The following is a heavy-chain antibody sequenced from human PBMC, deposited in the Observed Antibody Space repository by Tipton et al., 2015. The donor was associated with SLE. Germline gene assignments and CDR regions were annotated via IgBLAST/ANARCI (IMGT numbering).Heavy chain of an antibody. V-gene: IGHV3-21*01. CDR1: GFTFSSYT. CDR2: ISSSSAHI. D-gene: IGHD2-15*01. J-gene: IGHJ5*01. CDR3: TYSLPSIGWYDS. Sequence: SLRLSCAASGFTFSSYTMNWVRQAPGKGLEWVSSISSSSAHIYYADSVKGRFAISRDNAKDSLYLQMNSLRAEDTAVYYWTYSLPSIGWYDSWGQGTLVTGS.